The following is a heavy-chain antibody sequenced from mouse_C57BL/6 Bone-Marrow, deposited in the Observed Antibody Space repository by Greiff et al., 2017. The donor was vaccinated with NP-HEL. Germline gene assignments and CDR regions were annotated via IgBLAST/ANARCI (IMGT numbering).Heavy chain of an antibody. Sequence: EVHLVESEGGLVQPGSSMKLSCTASGFTFSDYYMAWVRQVPEKGLEWVANINYDGSSTYYLDSLKSRFIISRDNAKNILYLQMSSLKSEDTATYYCARENYYYYGSKGYYFDYWGQGTTLTVSS. V-gene: IGHV5-16*01. J-gene: IGHJ2*01. CDR1: GFTFSDYY. CDR2: INYDGSST. D-gene: IGHD1-1*01. CDR3: ARENYYYYGSKGYYFDY.